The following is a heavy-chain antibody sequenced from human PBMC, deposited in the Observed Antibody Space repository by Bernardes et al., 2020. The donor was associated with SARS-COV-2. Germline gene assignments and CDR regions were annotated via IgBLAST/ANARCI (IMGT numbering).Heavy chain of an antibody. CDR1: GFTFGDYA. CDR2: INWNSGDV. CDR3: AKDVGQWLSTGAFHI. Sequence: SLILSCAASGFTFGDYAMHWVRQAPGKGLEWVSGINWNSGDVNYADSVKGRFTISRDNAKNSLYLQMNSLGAEDTALYYCAKDVGQWLSTGAFHIWGQGTMVPVSS. V-gene: IGHV3-9*01. J-gene: IGHJ3*02. D-gene: IGHD6-19*01.